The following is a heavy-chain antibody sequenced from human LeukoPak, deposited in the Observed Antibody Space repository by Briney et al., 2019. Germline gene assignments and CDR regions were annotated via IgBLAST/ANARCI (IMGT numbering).Heavy chain of an antibody. J-gene: IGHJ4*02. CDR1: GYTFSSYW. CDR2: IYPGDSNT. CDR3: ARQNDFRLDY. D-gene: IGHD3-3*01. V-gene: IGHV5-51*01. Sequence: GESLRISCKGSGYTFSSYWIGWVRQMPGKGLEWMGIIYPGDSNTRYSPSLQGQVTISVDTSIGTAYLQWSSLKASDTAIYYCARQNDFRLDYWGQGTLVTVSS.